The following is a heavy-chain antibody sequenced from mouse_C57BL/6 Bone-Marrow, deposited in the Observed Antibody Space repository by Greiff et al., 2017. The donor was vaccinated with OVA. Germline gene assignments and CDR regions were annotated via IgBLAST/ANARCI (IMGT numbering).Heavy chain of an antibody. Sequence: VQLQQPGAELVKPGASVKMSCKASGYTFTSYWITWVKQRPGQGLEWIGDIYPGSGSTNYNEKLKSKATLTVDTSSSPAYMQLSSLTSEDSAVYYCAQESLDYWGQGTTLTVSS. V-gene: IGHV1-55*01. D-gene: IGHD3-2*02. CDR2: IYPGSGST. CDR1: GYTFTSYW. CDR3: AQESLDY. J-gene: IGHJ2*01.